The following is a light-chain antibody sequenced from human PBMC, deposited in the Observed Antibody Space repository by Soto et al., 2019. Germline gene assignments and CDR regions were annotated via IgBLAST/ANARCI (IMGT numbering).Light chain of an antibody. CDR2: DAS. Sequence: EIVMTQSPATLSVSPGERATLSCRASQSVSSKLAWYQQKPGQAPRLLIYDASTRATGIPARFSGSQSGTEFTLTISSLLSEDFAVYSCQQYNNWPLTFGGGTKVDIK. J-gene: IGKJ4*01. CDR3: QQYNNWPLT. V-gene: IGKV3D-15*01. CDR1: QSVSSK.